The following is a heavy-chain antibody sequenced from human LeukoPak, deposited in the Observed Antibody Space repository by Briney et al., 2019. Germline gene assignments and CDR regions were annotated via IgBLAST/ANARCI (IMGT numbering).Heavy chain of an antibody. CDR2: ISSSSSYI. V-gene: IGHV3-21*01. D-gene: IGHD3-22*01. CDR3: ASGMTPMIRDAFDI. Sequence: GGSLRLSCAASGFTFSSYSMNWVRQAPGKGLEWASSISSSSSYIYYADSVKGRFTISRDNAKNSLYLQTNSLRAEDTAVYYCASGMTPMIRDAFDIWGQGTMVTVSS. J-gene: IGHJ3*02. CDR1: GFTFSSYS.